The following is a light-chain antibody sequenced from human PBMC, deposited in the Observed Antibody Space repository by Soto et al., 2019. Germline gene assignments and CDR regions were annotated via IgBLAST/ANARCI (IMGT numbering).Light chain of an antibody. V-gene: IGKV1-5*01. CDR1: QSISSW. Sequence: DIQMTQSPSTLSASVGDRVTITCRASQSISSWLAWYQQKPGKAPKFLISDASNLESGYPPRFSGSGSGTEFTLPIASLQPDDFETYCSHQYNDYPYTFGQGTTLAIK. J-gene: IGKJ2*01. CDR3: HQYNDYPYT. CDR2: DAS.